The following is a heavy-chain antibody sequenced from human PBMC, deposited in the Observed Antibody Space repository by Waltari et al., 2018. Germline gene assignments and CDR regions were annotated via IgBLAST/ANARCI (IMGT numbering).Heavy chain of an antibody. CDR1: GYSISSGYY. V-gene: IGHV4-38-2*01. CDR2: IYHGGST. D-gene: IGHD6-6*01. J-gene: IGHJ4*02. Sequence: QVQLQESGPGLVKPSETLSLTCAVSGYSISSGYYWGWIRQPPGKGLEWIGRIYHGGSTYYNPSLKSRVTIAVDTSKNQFSLKLSSVTAADTAVYYCARAEQLVLAYYFDYWGQGTLVTVSS. CDR3: ARAEQLVLAYYFDY.